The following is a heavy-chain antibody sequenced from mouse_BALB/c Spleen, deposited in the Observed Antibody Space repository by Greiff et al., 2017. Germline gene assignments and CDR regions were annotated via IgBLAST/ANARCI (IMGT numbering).Heavy chain of an antibody. CDR1: GFTFSSYT. CDR2: ISNGGGST. CDR3: ARGNSLLRLVYAMDY. Sequence: EVQLVESGGGLVQPGGSLKLSCAASGFTFSSYTMSWVRQTPEKRLEWVAYISNGGGSTYYPDTVKGRFTISRDNAKNTLYLQMSSLKSEDTAMYYCARGNSLLRLVYAMDYWGQGTSVTVSS. D-gene: IGHD1-2*01. J-gene: IGHJ4*01. V-gene: IGHV5-12-2*01.